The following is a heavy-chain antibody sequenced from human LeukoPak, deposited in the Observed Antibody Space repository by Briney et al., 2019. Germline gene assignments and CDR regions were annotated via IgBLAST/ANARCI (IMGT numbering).Heavy chain of an antibody. CDR1: GYTFTSYG. J-gene: IGHJ4*02. V-gene: IGHV1-18*01. CDR2: ISAYNGNT. CDR3: ARDPPFAAAGTKADNWNDINY. Sequence: ASVKVSCKASGYTFTSYGISWVRQAPGQGLEWMGWISAYNGNTNYAQKLQGRVTMTTDTSTSTAYMELRSLGSDDTAVYYCARDPPFAAAGTKADNWNDINYWGQGPLVTVSS. D-gene: IGHD1-20*01.